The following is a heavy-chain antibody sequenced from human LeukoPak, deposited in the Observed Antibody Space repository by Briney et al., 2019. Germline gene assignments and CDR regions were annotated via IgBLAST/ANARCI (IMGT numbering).Heavy chain of an antibody. CDR3: ARHTTHGDYNPNDY. CDR2: ISYSGST. D-gene: IGHD3-16*01. J-gene: IGHJ4*02. V-gene: IGHV4-59*08. CDR1: GGSISTYY. Sequence: PSETLSLTCAVSGGSISTYYWSWIRQPPGKGLEWIAYISYSGSTNYNPSLKSRVTMSVDTSKNQFSVKLSSVTAADTAVYYCARHTTHGDYNPNDYWGQGTLVTVSS.